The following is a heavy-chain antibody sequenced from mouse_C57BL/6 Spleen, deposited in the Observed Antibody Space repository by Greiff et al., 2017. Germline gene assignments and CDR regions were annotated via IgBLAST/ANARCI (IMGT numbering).Heavy chain of an antibody. CDR1: GFTFSDYY. CDR3: ARRVVAHYYAMDY. Sequence: EVKLVESGGGLVQPGGSLKLSCAASGFTFSDYYMYWVRQTPEKRLEWVAYISNGGGSTYYPDTVKGRFTISRDNAKNTLYLQMSRLKSEDTAMYYRARRVVAHYYAMDYWGQGTSVTVSS. D-gene: IGHD1-1*01. J-gene: IGHJ4*01. V-gene: IGHV5-12*01. CDR2: ISNGGGST.